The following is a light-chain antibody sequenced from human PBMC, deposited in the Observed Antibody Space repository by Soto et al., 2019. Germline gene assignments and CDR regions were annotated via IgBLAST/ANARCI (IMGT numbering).Light chain of an antibody. CDR3: SSYTRSSTLV. CDR2: EVS. CDR1: SSDVGVYNY. Sequence: QSVLTQPASVSGSPGQSITISCTGTSSDVGVYNYVSWYQQHPGKAPKLMIYEVSNRPSGVSNRFSGSTSGNTASLTISGLQAEDEADYYCSSYTRSSTLVFGGGSKLTVL. V-gene: IGLV2-14*01. J-gene: IGLJ3*02.